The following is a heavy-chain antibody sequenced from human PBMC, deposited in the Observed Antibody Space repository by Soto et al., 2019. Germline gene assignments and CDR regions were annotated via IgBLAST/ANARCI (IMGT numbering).Heavy chain of an antibody. J-gene: IGHJ4*02. CDR3: PQAWGGSSLY. CDR1: GFSLPTDRVG. D-gene: IGHD3-16*01. V-gene: IGHV2-5*02. Sequence: QITLKESGPTLVKPTQTLTLTCTFSGFSLPTDRVGVGWIRQPPGKALDWLAFIYCDDTKTHRPSLKSRPTSANHTSKSPVPLTMTAMGPVDTATYYCPQAWGGSSLYWVQVTLVTVSS. CDR2: IYCDDTK.